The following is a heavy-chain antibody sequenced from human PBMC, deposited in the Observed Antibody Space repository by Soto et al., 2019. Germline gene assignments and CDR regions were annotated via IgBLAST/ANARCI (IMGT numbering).Heavy chain of an antibody. D-gene: IGHD2-15*01. J-gene: IGHJ4*02. Sequence: GGSLRLSCAASGFTFSSYAMHWVRQAPGKGLEYVSAISSNGGSTYYANSVKGRFSISRDNSKNTLYLQMGGLKAEDMAVYYCATDHCSGGSCYPSFDHWGQGTQVTVSS. CDR2: ISSNGGST. V-gene: IGHV3-64*01. CDR1: GFTFSSYA. CDR3: ATDHCSGGSCYPSFDH.